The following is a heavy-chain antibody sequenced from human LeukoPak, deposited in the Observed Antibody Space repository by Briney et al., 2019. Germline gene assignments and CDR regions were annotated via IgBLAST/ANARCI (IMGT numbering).Heavy chain of an antibody. CDR2: INHSGST. J-gene: IGHJ4*02. Sequence: SETLSLTCAVYGGSFSGYYWSWIRQPPGKGLEWIGEINHSGSTNYNPSLKSRVTISVDTSKNQFSLKLSSVTAADTAVYYCASLRRDFDYWGQGTLVTVSS. CDR3: ASLRRDFDY. CDR1: GGSFSGYY. V-gene: IGHV4-34*01.